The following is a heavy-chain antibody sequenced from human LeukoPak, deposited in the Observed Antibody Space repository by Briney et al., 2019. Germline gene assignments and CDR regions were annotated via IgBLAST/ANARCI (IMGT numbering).Heavy chain of an antibody. V-gene: IGHV3-21*01. J-gene: IGHJ4*02. D-gene: IGHD3-22*01. CDR2: ISSSSSYI. Sequence: GGSLRLSCAASGFTFSSYSMNWVRQAPGKGLEWVSSISSSSSYIYYADSVKGRFTISRDNAKNSLYLQMNSLRAEDTAVYYCARDRSGYDSSGYYLDYWGQGTLVTVSS. CDR1: GFTFSSYS. CDR3: ARDRSGYDSSGYYLDY.